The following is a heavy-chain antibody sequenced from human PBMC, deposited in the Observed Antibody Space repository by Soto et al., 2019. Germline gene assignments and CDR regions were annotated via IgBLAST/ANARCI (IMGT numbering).Heavy chain of an antibody. CDR3: ATIPAASGLDH. CDR2: IHAGNGNT. D-gene: IGHD6-13*01. Sequence: QVQLVQSGAEVKKPGASVKVSCKTSGYSFTLYPTHWVRQAPGQRLEWMGWIHAGNGNTKYSQNVPGRVTITGDKSAHTAYTAMTALTSEDTTGQFSATIPAASGLDHWGQGTLVTVSS. V-gene: IGHV1-3*01. CDR1: GYSFTLYP. J-gene: IGHJ4*02.